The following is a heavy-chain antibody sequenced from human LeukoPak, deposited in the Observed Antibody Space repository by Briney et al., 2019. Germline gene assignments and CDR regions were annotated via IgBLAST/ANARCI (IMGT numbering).Heavy chain of an antibody. V-gene: IGHV3-73*01. CDR3: TRRGRDGYNYVDY. Sequence: GGSLRLSCAAFGFTFSGSAMHWVRQASGKGLEWVGRIRSKANSYATAYAASVKGRFTISRDDSKNTAYLQMNSLKTEDTAVYYCTRRGRDGYNYVDYWGQGTLVTVSS. CDR1: GFTFSGSA. CDR2: IRSKANSYAT. D-gene: IGHD5-24*01. J-gene: IGHJ4*02.